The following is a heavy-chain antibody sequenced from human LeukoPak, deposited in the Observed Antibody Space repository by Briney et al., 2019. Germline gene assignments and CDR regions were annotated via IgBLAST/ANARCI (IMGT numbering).Heavy chain of an antibody. V-gene: IGHV4-39*07. CDR2: IYYSGST. J-gene: IGHJ6*03. CDR1: GGSISSGSYY. D-gene: IGHD2-2*01. Sequence: SETLSLTCTVSGGSISSGSYYWGRIRQPPGKGLEWIGSIYYSGSTYYNPSLKSRVTISVDTSKNQFSLKLSSVTAADTAVYYCARGTDYYYYYMDVWGKGTTVTISS. CDR3: ARGTDYYYYYMDV.